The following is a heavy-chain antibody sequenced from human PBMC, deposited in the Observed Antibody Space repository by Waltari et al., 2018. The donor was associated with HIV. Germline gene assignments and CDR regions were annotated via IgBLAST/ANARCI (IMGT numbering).Heavy chain of an antibody. J-gene: IGHJ3*02. CDR2: SSPYNGNT. D-gene: IGHD3-22*01. CDR3: ARDASGAIVVVGGAFDI. Sequence: QVQLVQSGAEVKKPGASVKVSCKASGYTFTSYGISWVRQAPGQGLEWMGWSSPYNGNTNYAQKLQGRVTMTTDTSTSTAYMELRSLRSDDTAVYYCARDASGAIVVVGGAFDIWGQGTMVTVSS. CDR1: GYTFTSYG. V-gene: IGHV1-18*01.